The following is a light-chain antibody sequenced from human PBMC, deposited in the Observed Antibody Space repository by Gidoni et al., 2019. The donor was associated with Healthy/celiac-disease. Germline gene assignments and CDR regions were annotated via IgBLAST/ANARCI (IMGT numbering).Light chain of an antibody. CDR1: QSLMHSNGYNY. J-gene: IGKJ4*01. CDR3: MQALQTPPS. CDR2: LGS. Sequence: DIVMTQSPLSLPVTPGEPASIPCRTSQSLMHSNGYNYLDWYLQKPGQCPQLLIYLGSNRASGVPDRFSGSGSGTDFTLKISRVEAEDVGVYYCMQALQTPPSFGGXTKVEIK. V-gene: IGKV2-28*01.